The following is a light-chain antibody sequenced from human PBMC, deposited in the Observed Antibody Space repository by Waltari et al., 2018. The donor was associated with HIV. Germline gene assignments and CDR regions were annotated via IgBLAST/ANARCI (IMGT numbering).Light chain of an antibody. V-gene: IGKV3-20*01. CDR2: GAS. Sequence: DIVLTQSPGTVSLSPGERATPSCRASQSVAGNYIAWYHQVPGQAPRLLISGASRRATGIPARFSGSGSGTDFTLTISGLEPEDFGVYYCQQYTTSPYTFGQGTNLEI. CDR1: QSVAGNY. CDR3: QQYTTSPYT. J-gene: IGKJ2*01.